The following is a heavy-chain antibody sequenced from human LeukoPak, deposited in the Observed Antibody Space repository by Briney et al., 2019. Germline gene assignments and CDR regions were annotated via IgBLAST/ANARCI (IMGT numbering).Heavy chain of an antibody. CDR1: GFTFSSYW. Sequence: GGSLRLSCAASGFTFSSYWMHWVRQAPGKGLVWVSRINSDGSSTSYADSVKGRFTISRDNAKNTPYLQMNSLRAEDTAVYYCARVPGIVGAQEFWFDPSGQGTLVTVSS. CDR3: ARVPGIVGAQEFWFDP. D-gene: IGHD1-26*01. J-gene: IGHJ5*02. V-gene: IGHV3-74*01. CDR2: INSDGSST.